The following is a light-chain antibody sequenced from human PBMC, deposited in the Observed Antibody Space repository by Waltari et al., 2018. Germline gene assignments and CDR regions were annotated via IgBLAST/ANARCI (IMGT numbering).Light chain of an antibody. J-gene: IGKJ1*01. Sequence: IVMTQSPATLSLSPGESATLSCRASQSVRSTFAWFQQQPGQPPRLLIYGTSTRATGIPARFNGCGSGTEFSRTISSLQPEDFATYYCQQYDYWPWTFGQGTRVETK. CDR1: QSVRST. CDR3: QQYDYWPWT. CDR2: GTS. V-gene: IGKV3D-15*01.